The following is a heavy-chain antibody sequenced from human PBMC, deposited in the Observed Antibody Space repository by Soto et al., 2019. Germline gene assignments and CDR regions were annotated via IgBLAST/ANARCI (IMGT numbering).Heavy chain of an antibody. D-gene: IGHD3-3*01. V-gene: IGHV1-69*06. Sequence: SVKVSCKASGGTFSSYAISWVRQAPGQGLEWMGGIIPIFGTANYAQKFQGRVTITADKSTSTAYMELSSLRSEDTAVYYCAREMRFLALNWFDPWGQGTLVTVS. J-gene: IGHJ5*02. CDR1: GGTFSSYA. CDR2: IIPIFGTA. CDR3: AREMRFLALNWFDP.